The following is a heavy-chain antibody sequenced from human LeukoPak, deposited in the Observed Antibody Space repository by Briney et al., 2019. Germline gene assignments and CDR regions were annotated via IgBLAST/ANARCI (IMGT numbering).Heavy chain of an antibody. Sequence: GGPLRLSCVASGFSFSDSWMSWVRQAPGKGLEWVADINKDGSVKEYVDSVKGRFTMSRDNAKNSLYLQMDSLRAEDTAVYYCATYTHWVAGDVWGQGTTVSVSS. J-gene: IGHJ6*02. CDR1: GFSFSDSW. CDR2: INKDGSVK. V-gene: IGHV3-7*01. D-gene: IGHD7-27*01. CDR3: ATYTHWVAGDV.